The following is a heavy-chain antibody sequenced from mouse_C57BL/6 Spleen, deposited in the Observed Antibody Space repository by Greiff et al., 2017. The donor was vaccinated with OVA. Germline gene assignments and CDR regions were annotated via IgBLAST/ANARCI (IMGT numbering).Heavy chain of an antibody. CDR2: IYPGSGNT. CDR3: AREESNSVRYAMDY. Sequence: QVQLQQSGAELVRPGASVKLSCKASGYTFTDYYINWVKQRPGQGLEWIARIYPGSGNTYYNEKFKGKATLTAEKSSSTAYMQLSSLTSEDSAVYFCAREESNSVRYAMDYWGQGTSVTVSS. J-gene: IGHJ4*01. CDR1: GYTFTDYY. D-gene: IGHD2-5*01. V-gene: IGHV1-76*01.